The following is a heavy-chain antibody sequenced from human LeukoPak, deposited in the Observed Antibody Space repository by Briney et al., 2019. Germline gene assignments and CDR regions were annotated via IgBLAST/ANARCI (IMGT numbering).Heavy chain of an antibody. V-gene: IGHV5-51*01. CDR3: ARRPLLYYYDSSGYYRNPQYYFDY. D-gene: IGHD3-22*01. CDR1: GYSFTSYW. J-gene: IGHJ4*02. CDR2: IYPGDSDA. Sequence: GESLKISCKGSGYSFTSYWIGWVRQMPGKGLEWMGIIYPGDSDARYSPSFQGQITISADKSISTAYLQWSSLKASDTAMYYCARRPLLYYYDSSGYYRNPQYYFDYWGQGTLVTVSS.